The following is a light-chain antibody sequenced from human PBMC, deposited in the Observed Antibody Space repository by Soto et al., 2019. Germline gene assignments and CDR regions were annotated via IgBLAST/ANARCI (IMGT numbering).Light chain of an antibody. J-gene: IGKJ3*01. V-gene: IGKV3-20*01. Sequence: EIVLTQSPGTLSLSPGERATLYCRASQSVGSNYLAWYQQKPGQAPRVLISGASSRAPGIPDRFSGSGSGADFTLTISRLEPEDFAVYYCQQYTTSPCTFGPWTKVDIK. CDR2: GAS. CDR1: QSVGSNY. CDR3: QQYTTSPCT.